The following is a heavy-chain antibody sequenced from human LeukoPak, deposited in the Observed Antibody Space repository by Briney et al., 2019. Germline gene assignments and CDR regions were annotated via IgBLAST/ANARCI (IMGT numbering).Heavy chain of an antibody. D-gene: IGHD6-13*01. CDR2: ISSDSSYT. CDR1: RFIFSDYY. J-gene: IGHJ4*02. V-gene: IGHV3-11*06. CDR3: ARLHSTAAAGTYDY. Sequence: GGTLSLSCAASRFIFSDYYMTWIRHAPGKGLDWVSYISSDSSYTRYADSVKGRYTVSRDNAKDSLYLQMNSLRAEDTAVYYCARLHSTAAAGTYDYWGQGTLVTVSS.